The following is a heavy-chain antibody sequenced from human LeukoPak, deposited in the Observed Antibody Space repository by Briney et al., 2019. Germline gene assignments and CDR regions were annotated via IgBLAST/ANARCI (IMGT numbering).Heavy chain of an antibody. CDR3: AKDDTYSYDTSGYYYFDY. J-gene: IGHJ4*02. Sequence: GGSLRLSCAASGFTFSSYAMSWVRQAPGKGLEWVSGISGSGGSTYYADSVKGRFTISRDNSKNTLYLQMNTLRADDTAVYYCAKDDTYSYDTSGYYYFDYWGQGALVTVSS. V-gene: IGHV3-23*01. CDR2: ISGSGGST. CDR1: GFTFSSYA. D-gene: IGHD3-22*01.